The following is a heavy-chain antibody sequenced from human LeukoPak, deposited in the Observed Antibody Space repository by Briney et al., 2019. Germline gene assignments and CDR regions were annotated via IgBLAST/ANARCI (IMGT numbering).Heavy chain of an antibody. D-gene: IGHD3-10*02. J-gene: IGHJ4*02. CDR3: ARVVPYYYDRGAPDY. V-gene: IGHV3-11*01. CDR1: GFTFSDYY. CDR2: ISSSGSTI. Sequence: PGGSLRLSCAASGFTFSDYYMSWIRLAPGKGLEWVSYISSSGSTIYYADSVKGRFTISRDNAKNSLYLQMNSLRAEDTAVYYCARVVPYYYDRGAPDYWGQGTLVTVSS.